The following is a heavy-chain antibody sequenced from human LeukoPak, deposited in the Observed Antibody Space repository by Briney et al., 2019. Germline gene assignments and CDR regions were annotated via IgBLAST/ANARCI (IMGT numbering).Heavy chain of an antibody. D-gene: IGHD4-17*01. V-gene: IGHV4-4*07. CDR3: ARPNDYGDDY. J-gene: IGHJ4*02. CDR1: GASISAYF. CDR2: FYTSGTT. Sequence: SETLSLTCTVSGASISAYFWSWIRQPAGKGLEWIGHFYTSGTTNYNPSLKSRVTMSVDTSKNQFSLKLSSVTAADTAVYYCARPNDYGDDYWGQGTLVTVS.